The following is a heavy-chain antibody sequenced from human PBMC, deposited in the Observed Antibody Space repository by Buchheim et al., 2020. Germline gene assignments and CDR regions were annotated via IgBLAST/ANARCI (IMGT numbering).Heavy chain of an antibody. D-gene: IGHD3-3*01. CDR3: ARLRADTIFGVVIIGSFLDY. Sequence: QLQLQESGPGLVKPSETLSLTCTVSGGSISSSSYYWGWIRQPPGKGLEWIGSIYYSGSTYYNPSLKSRVTISVDTSKNQFSLKLSSVTAADTAMYYCARLRADTIFGVVIIGSFLDYWGQGTL. CDR1: GGSISSSSYY. CDR2: IYYSGST. V-gene: IGHV4-39*01. J-gene: IGHJ4*02.